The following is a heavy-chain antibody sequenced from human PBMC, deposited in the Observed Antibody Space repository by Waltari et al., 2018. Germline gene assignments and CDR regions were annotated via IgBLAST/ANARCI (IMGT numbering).Heavy chain of an antibody. Sequence: QVQLVQSGAEVKKPGASVKVSCKASGYTFTGYYMHWVRQAPGQGLEWMGWINPNSGGTNYEQKFQGRVTMTRDTSISTAYMELSRLRSDDTAVYYCARGTGVGGTPIYAFDIWGQGTMVTVSS. CDR1: GYTFTGYY. CDR2: INPNSGGT. D-gene: IGHD1-26*01. J-gene: IGHJ3*02. CDR3: ARGTGVGGTPIYAFDI. V-gene: IGHV1-2*02.